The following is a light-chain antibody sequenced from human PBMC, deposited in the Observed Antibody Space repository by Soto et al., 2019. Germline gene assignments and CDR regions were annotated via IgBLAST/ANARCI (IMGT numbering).Light chain of an antibody. CDR3: QQRSNWPPVLT. CDR2: DAS. Sequence: EIVLTQSPATLSLSPGERATLSCRASQSVSSYLAWYQQKPGQAPRLLIYDASNRATGIPARFSGSGSGTDSTLTISSLEPEDFAVYYCQQRSNWPPVLTFGGGTKVDI. J-gene: IGKJ4*01. V-gene: IGKV3-11*01. CDR1: QSVSSY.